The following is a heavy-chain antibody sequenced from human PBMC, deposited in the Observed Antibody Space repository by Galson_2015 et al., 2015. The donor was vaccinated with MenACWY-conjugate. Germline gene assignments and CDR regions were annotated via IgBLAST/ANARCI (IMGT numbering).Heavy chain of an antibody. D-gene: IGHD5-18*01. J-gene: IGHJ4*02. V-gene: IGHV3-48*02. Sequence: SLRLSCAASGFTFSTYSMNWVRQAPGKGLEWVSYISSSSSTIYYADSVKGRFTISRDNAKNSLYLQMNTLRDEDTAVYYCARVPGYSYGYSDWWGQGTLVTVSS. CDR1: GFTFSTYS. CDR2: ISSSSSTI. CDR3: ARVPGYSYGYSDW.